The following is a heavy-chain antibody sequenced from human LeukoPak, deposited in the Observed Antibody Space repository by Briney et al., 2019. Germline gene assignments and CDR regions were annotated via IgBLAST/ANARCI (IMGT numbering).Heavy chain of an antibody. D-gene: IGHD1-26*01. Sequence: GGSLRLSCAASGFTFSSYAMSWARQAPGKGPEWVSAISSSGDTYYAGSVKGRFTISRDNSKNTLYLQMNSLRAEDTAVYYCAKDAVGATAYYFDYWGQGILVTVSS. J-gene: IGHJ4*02. CDR2: ISSSGDT. V-gene: IGHV3-23*01. CDR1: GFTFSSYA. CDR3: AKDAVGATAYYFDY.